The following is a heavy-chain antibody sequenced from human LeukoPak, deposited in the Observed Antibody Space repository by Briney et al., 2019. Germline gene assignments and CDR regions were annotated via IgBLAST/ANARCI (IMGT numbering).Heavy chain of an antibody. V-gene: IGHV3-11*01. CDR3: ARDRSSYDAFDI. CDR2: ISSSGSTI. D-gene: IGHD6-6*01. J-gene: IGHJ3*02. Sequence: KPGGSLRPSCAASGFTFSDYYMSWIRQAPGKGLEWVSYISSSGSTIYYADSVKGRFTISRDNAKNSLYLQMNSLRAEDTAVYYCARDRSSYDAFDIWGQGTMVTVSS. CDR1: GFTFSDYY.